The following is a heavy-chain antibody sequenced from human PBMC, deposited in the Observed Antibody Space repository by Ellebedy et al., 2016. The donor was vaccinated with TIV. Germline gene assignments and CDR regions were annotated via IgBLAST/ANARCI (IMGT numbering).Heavy chain of an antibody. CDR1: GFTFRNFG. Sequence: GESLKISCAASGFTFRNFGMHWVRQAPGKGLDWVAVIWYDGSNKYYADSVTGRFTISRDNSKNTLYLQLNSLRADDTAVYYCAKARAETLQYGYGMDVWGQGTTVTVSS. CDR2: IWYDGSNK. J-gene: IGHJ6*02. V-gene: IGHV3-33*06. D-gene: IGHD4-11*01. CDR3: AKARAETLQYGYGMDV.